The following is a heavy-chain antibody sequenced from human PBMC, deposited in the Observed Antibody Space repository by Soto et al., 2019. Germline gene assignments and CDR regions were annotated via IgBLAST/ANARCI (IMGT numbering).Heavy chain of an antibody. CDR3: AKDLSLTQYDFWSGYYFDY. CDR2: ISGSGGST. Sequence: EVLLLESGGGLVQPGGSLRLSCAVSGFTFRSYAMSWVRQAPGKGLEWVSLISGSGGSTYYADSVMGRFTISRDNSKNTLYLQMNSLRAEDTAVYYCAKDLSLTQYDFWSGYYFDYWGQGTLVTVSS. V-gene: IGHV3-23*01. J-gene: IGHJ4*02. CDR1: GFTFRSYA. D-gene: IGHD3-3*01.